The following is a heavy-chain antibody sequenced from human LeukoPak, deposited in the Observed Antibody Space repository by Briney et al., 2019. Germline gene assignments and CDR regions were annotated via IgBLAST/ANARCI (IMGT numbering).Heavy chain of an antibody. D-gene: IGHD2-2*01. CDR1: GGTFSSYT. CDR3: HIVVVPAAGNFDY. J-gene: IGHJ4*02. CDR2: IIPMLGRA. Sequence: SVKVSYKASGGTFSSYTISWVRQGPGRGLEWMARIIPMLGRANYAQEFQGRVTITADKSTSTAYMELSSLRSEDTAVYYCHIVVVPAAGNFDYWGQGTLVTVSS. V-gene: IGHV1-69*02.